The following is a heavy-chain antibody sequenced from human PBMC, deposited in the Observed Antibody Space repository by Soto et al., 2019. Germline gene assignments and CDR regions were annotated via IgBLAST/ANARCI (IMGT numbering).Heavy chain of an antibody. V-gene: IGHV1-2*02. Sequence: QVQLVQSGAEVKKPGASVKVSCKASGYTFTGYYMHWARQAPGQGLEWMGWINPNSGGTNYAQKFQGRVTMTRDTSISTAYMELSRLRSDDTAVYYCAREYTAAAVAYWYFDLWGRGNLVTVSS. CDR3: AREYTAAAVAYWYFDL. CDR1: GYTFTGYY. D-gene: IGHD6-13*01. J-gene: IGHJ2*01. CDR2: INPNSGGT.